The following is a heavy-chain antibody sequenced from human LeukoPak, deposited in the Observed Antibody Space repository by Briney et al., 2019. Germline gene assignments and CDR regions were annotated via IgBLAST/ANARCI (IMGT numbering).Heavy chain of an antibody. CDR1: TGSFSGYF. D-gene: IGHD6-13*01. Sequence: PSETLSLTCGVSTGSFSGYFWSWIRQPPGKGLEWIGEIIHTGSTNYNPSLSSRVTISVDTSKNQFSLKLSSVTAADTAVYYCARRDSSSESTGDYWGQGTLATVSS. CDR2: IIHTGST. J-gene: IGHJ4*02. CDR3: ARRDSSSESTGDY. V-gene: IGHV4-34*12.